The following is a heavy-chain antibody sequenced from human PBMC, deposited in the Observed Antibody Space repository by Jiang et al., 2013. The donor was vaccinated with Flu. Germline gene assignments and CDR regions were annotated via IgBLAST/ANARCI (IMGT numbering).Heavy chain of an antibody. D-gene: IGHD3-22*01. CDR1: IHRLVAIG. CDR2: IKQDGSEK. V-gene: IGHV3-7*03. Sequence: PGGSRETLLCSLWIHRLVAIGVSWVRQAPGKGLEWVANIKQDGSEKYYVDSVKGRFTISRDNAKNSLYLQMNSLRAEDTAVYYCARERPTSSGAAFDIWGQGTMVTVSS. CDR3: ARERPTSSGAAFDI. J-gene: IGHJ3*02.